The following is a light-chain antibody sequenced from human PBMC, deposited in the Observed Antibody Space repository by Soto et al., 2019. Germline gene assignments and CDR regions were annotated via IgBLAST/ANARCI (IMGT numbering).Light chain of an antibody. CDR3: CSYAGSSTSHVV. V-gene: IGLV2-23*01. CDR2: EGS. J-gene: IGLJ2*01. Sequence: QSALTQPASVSGSPGQSITISCTGTSSDVGSYNLVSWYQQHPGKAPKLMIYEGSKRPSGVSNRFSGSKSGNTASLTISGLQAEDEADYYCCSYAGSSTSHVVFGGGTQLTVL. CDR1: SSDVGSYNL.